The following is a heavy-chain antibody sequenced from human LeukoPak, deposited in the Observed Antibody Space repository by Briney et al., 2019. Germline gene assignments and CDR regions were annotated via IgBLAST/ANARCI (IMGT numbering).Heavy chain of an antibody. Sequence: ASVKVSCKASGYTFTGYYMHWVRQAPGQGLEWMGWINPNSGGTNYAQKFQGRVTMTRDTSISTAYMELSRLRSDDTAVYYCARVLHEWELLRVDYWGQGTLVTVSS. V-gene: IGHV1-2*02. CDR1: GYTFTGYY. CDR2: INPNSGGT. J-gene: IGHJ4*02. CDR3: ARVLHEWELLRVDY. D-gene: IGHD1-26*01.